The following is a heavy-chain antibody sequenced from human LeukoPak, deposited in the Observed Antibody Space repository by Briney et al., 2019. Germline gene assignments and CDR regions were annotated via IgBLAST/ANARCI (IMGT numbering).Heavy chain of an antibody. D-gene: IGHD5-18*01. CDR3: ARDSLRGYSYGYTGDY. V-gene: IGHV3-48*01. Sequence: GGSLRLSCAASGFTFSSYSMNWVRQAPGKGLDWVSYISSSSSTIYYADSVKGRFTISRDNAKNSLYLQMNSLRAEDTAVYYCARDSLRGYSYGYTGDYWGPGTLVTVSS. CDR2: ISSSSSTI. CDR1: GFTFSSYS. J-gene: IGHJ4*02.